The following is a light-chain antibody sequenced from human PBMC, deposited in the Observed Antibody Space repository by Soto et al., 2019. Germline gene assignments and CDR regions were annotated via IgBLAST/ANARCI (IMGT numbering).Light chain of an antibody. CDR1: NSNIGNNY. CDR3: GTWDSSLSADV. V-gene: IGLV1-51*02. Sequence: QSALTQPPSVSAAPGHKVTISCSGSNSNIGNNYVSWFQQLPGTAPKLLIYENNKRPSGIPDRFSGSKSGTSATLGITGLQTGDEADYYCGTWDSSLSADVFGGGTKLTVL. J-gene: IGLJ3*02. CDR2: ENN.